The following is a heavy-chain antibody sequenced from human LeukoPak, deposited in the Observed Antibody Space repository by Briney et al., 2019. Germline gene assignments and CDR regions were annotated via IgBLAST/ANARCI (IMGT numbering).Heavy chain of an antibody. CDR1: GGSIRSGSYY. CDR2: IYTSGST. D-gene: IGHD1-1*01. Sequence: SETLSLTCTVSGGSIRSGSYYWSWIRQPAGKGLEWIGRIYTSGSTNYNPSLNSRVTISVDTSKNQFSLKLSSVTAADTALYYCARGGSAGWNGYFDYWGQGTLVTVSS. J-gene: IGHJ4*02. CDR3: ARGGSAGWNGYFDY. V-gene: IGHV4-61*02.